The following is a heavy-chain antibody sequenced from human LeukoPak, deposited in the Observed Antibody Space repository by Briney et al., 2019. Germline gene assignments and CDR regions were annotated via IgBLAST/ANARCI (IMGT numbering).Heavy chain of an antibody. CDR3: ARVAPARVVVVPAAFPNLHHNWFDP. J-gene: IGHJ5*02. Sequence: PSETLSLTCAVSGGSISSSNWWSWVRQPPGKGLEWIGEIYHSGSTNYNPSLKSRVTISVDKSKNQFSLKLSSVTAADTAVYYCARVAPARVVVVPAAFPNLHHNWFDPWGQGTLVTVSS. CDR1: GGSISSSNW. V-gene: IGHV4-4*02. CDR2: IYHSGST. D-gene: IGHD2-2*01.